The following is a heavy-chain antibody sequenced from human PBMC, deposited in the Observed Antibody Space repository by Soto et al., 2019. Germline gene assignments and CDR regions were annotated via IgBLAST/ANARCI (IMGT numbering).Heavy chain of an antibody. Sequence: SGPTQVNPTQTLTLTCTFSGLSLSTRGVGVGWIRQPPGKALEWLALIYWDDDKYYSPSLKSRLTITKDTSKNQVVLTMTNMDPVDTATYYCIQSRCGGDCLQSYASYYYYGMDVWGQGTTVTVSS. D-gene: IGHD2-21*02. V-gene: IGHV2-5*02. J-gene: IGHJ6*02. CDR3: IQSRCGGDCLQSYASYYYYGMDV. CDR2: IYWDDDK. CDR1: GLSLSTRGVG.